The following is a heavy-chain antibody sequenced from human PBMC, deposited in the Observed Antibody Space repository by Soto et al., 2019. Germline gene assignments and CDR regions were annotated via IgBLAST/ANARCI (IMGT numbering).Heavy chain of an antibody. J-gene: IGHJ4*02. V-gene: IGHV6-1*01. CDR3: ARGVAGSGFDL. D-gene: IGHD6-19*01. Sequence: SQTVSLTCAISGDSVSSNTAAWNWIRSSPSRGLEWLGRTYYRTNWRHDYAVSVKSRITVNPDTSKNHFSLQLNSVTPDDTAVNYCARGVAGSGFDLWGQGTLATVSS. CDR2: TYYRTNWRH. CDR1: GDSVSSNTAA.